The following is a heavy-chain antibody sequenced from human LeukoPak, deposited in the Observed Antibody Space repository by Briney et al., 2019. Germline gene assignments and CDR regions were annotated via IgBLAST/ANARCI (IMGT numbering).Heavy chain of an antibody. CDR3: WRHIVTGTSSFYAFDL. D-gene: IGHD1-7*01. V-gene: IGHV5-51*01. CDR1: GYSFTDYR. CDR2: IYPRDSDT. Sequence: GESLKISCKGSGYSFTDYRIGWVRQMAGKGLGWMGIIYPRDSDTRYSPSFQGQVTISADRSISTAYLQWSSLRASDTAISYCWRHIVTGTSSFYAFDLWGQGTMVTVSS. J-gene: IGHJ3*01.